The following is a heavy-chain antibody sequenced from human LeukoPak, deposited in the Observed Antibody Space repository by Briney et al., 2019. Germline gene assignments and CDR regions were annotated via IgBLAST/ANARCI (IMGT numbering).Heavy chain of an antibody. CDR2: INPNSGGT. CDR3: ARPGSSSGYGGGGLDY. Sequence: ASVKVSCKASGYTFTGYYMHWVRQAPGQGLEWMGWINPNSGGTNYAQKFQGRVTMTRDTSISTAYMELSRLRSDDTAVYYCARPGSSSGYGGGGLDYWGQGTLVTVSS. CDR1: GYTFTGYY. J-gene: IGHJ4*02. V-gene: IGHV1-2*02. D-gene: IGHD6-13*01.